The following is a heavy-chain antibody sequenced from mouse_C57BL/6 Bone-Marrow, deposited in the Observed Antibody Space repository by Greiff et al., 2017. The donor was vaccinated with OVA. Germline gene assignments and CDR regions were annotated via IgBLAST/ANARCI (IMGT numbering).Heavy chain of an antibody. D-gene: IGHD1-1*01. CDR1: GYTFTDYY. CDR3: ARGIDYYGSSYTC. V-gene: IGHV1-26*01. J-gene: IGHJ3*01. CDR2: INPNNGGT. Sequence: VQLQQSGPELVKPGASVKISCKASGYTFTDYYMNWVKQSHGKSLEWIGDINPNNGGTSYNQKFKGKATLTVDKSSSTAYMELRSLTSEDSAVDYCARGIDYYGSSYTCRGQGTLVTVSA.